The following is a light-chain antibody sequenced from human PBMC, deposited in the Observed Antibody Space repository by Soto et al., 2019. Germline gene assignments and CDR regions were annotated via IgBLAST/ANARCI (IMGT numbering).Light chain of an antibody. CDR1: QSISSS. CDR3: QQYSNWPPIT. Sequence: DIQMTQSPSSLSASVGDRVTITCRASQSISSSLNWYQHKPGKAPKLLIYAASSLQSGVPSRFSGSGSGTEFTLTISSLQSEDFAVYYCQQYSNWPPITFGQGTRLEIK. V-gene: IGKV1-39*01. CDR2: AAS. J-gene: IGKJ5*01.